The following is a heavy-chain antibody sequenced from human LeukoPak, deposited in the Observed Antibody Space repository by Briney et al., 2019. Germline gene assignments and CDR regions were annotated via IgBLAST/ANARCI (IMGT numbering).Heavy chain of an antibody. Sequence: SVKVSCRASGGTFSSYAISWVRQAPGQGLEWMGGIIPIFATANYAQKFQGRVTTTTDESTNTAFMELSSLRSEDTAIYYCVREGLSGTFAFWGQGTLVTVSS. D-gene: IGHD1-26*01. CDR2: IIPIFATA. V-gene: IGHV1-69*05. J-gene: IGHJ4*02. CDR3: VREGLSGTFAF. CDR1: GGTFSSYA.